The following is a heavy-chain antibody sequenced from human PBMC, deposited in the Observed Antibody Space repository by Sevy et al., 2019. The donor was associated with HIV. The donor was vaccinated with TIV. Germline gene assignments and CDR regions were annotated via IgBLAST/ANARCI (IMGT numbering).Heavy chain of an antibody. J-gene: IGHJ4*02. CDR3: AIDFVVRGVGGFDY. D-gene: IGHD3-10*01. CDR2: INPSGGST. V-gene: IGHV1-46*01. CDR1: GYTFSNYY. Sequence: ASVKVSCKASGYTFSNYYMHWVRQAPGQGLEWMGIINPSGGSTSYAQKFQGRVTMTRDTSTSTVYMELSSLRSEDTAVYYCAIDFVVRGVGGFDYWGQGTLVTVSS.